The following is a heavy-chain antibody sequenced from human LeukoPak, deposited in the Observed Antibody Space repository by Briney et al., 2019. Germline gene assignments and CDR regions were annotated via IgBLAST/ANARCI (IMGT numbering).Heavy chain of an antibody. CDR2: IYSGGST. J-gene: IGHJ4*02. CDR1: GFTFSSYE. V-gene: IGHV3-66*04. Sequence: GASLRLSCAASGFTFSSYEMNWVRQAPGKGLEWVSVIYSGGSTYYADSVKGRFTISRDNSKNTLYLQMNNLRAEDTAVYYCARLYGSGNYWGQGTLVTVSS. D-gene: IGHD3-10*01. CDR3: ARLYGSGNY.